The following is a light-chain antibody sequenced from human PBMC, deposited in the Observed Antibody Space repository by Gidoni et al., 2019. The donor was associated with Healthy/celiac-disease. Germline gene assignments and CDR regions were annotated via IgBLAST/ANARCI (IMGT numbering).Light chain of an antibody. CDR2: WAS. CDR1: QSVLYSSNNKNY. CDR3: QQYYTTPLT. Sequence: DIVMTQSPDSLAVSLGERATINCKSSQSVLYSSNNKNYLAWYQHKPGQPPKLLIYWASTRESGVPDRFSGSGSGTDFTLTISSLQAEDVAVYYCQQYYTTPLTFGGXTKVEIK. V-gene: IGKV4-1*01. J-gene: IGKJ4*01.